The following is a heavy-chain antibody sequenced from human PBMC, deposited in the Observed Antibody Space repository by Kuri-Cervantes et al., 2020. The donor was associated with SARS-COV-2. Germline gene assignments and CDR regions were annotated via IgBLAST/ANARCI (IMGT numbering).Heavy chain of an antibody. CDR3: ARVAVGATHPNYYMDV. J-gene: IGHJ6*03. CDR2: INPNSGGP. CDR1: GYTFTGYY. V-gene: IGHV1-2*02. D-gene: IGHD1-26*01. Sequence: ASVKVSCKASGYTFTGYYMHWVRQAPGQGLEWMGWINPNSGGPNYAQKFQGRVTMTRDTSISTAYMELSRLRSDDTAVYYCARVAVGATHPNYYMDVWGKGTTVTVSS.